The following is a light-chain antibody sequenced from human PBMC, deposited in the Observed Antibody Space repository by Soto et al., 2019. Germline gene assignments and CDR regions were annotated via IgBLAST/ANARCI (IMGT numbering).Light chain of an antibody. CDR2: DVT. CDR1: SSDVGGLDY. CDR3: MSYTTNSASAFV. J-gene: IGLJ1*01. Sequence: QSALTQPASVSGSPGQSITISCAGTSSDVGGLDYVSWYQQHPDKVPRLLIYDVTYRPSGVSTRFSGSKSGNTASLTISGLQAEDEADYYCMSYTTNSASAFVFGTGTKLTVL. V-gene: IGLV2-14*01.